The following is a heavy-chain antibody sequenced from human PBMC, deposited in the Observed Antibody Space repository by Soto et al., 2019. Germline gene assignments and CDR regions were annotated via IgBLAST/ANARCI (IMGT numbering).Heavy chain of an antibody. Sequence: ASVKVSCKASGYTFTSYGISWVRQAPGQGLEWMGWISAYNGNTNYAQKLQGRVTMTTDTSTSTAYMELRSLRSDDTAVYYCARDRLYCSGGSCYGKWFDPWGQGTLVTVSS. CDR1: GYTFTSYG. CDR3: ARDRLYCSGGSCYGKWFDP. J-gene: IGHJ5*02. D-gene: IGHD2-15*01. V-gene: IGHV1-18*01. CDR2: ISAYNGNT.